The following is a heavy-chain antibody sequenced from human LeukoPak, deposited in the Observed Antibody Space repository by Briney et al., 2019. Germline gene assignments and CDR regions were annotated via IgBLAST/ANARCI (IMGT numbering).Heavy chain of an antibody. CDR2: ISDSGGST. V-gene: IGHV3-64D*09. D-gene: IGHD2-15*01. Sequence: RGSLRLSCSASGFPFSGYAMHWVRQAPGKGLEYVSAISDSGGSTYYADSVKGRFTISRDNSKNTLYLQMSSLRAEDTAVYFCVRGYSFGPYGMDVWGQGTTVTVS. CDR1: GFPFSGYA. CDR3: VRGYSFGPYGMDV. J-gene: IGHJ6*02.